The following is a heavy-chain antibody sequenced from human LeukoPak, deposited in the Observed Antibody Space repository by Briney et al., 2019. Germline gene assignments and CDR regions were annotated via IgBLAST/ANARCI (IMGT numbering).Heavy chain of an antibody. CDR2: MNPNSGDT. D-gene: IGHD3-10*01. CDR1: GYSFTTYH. V-gene: IGHV1-8*03. J-gene: IGHJ4*02. CDR3: ARAYYYGSGNYYFFDY. Sequence: ASVKVSCKASGYSFTTYHINWVRQASGQGLEWVGWMNPNSGDTGYAQKFQGRVTIARNTSTRTAYMEVSSLKSEDTAVYYCARAYYYGSGNYYFFDYWGQGTLVTVSS.